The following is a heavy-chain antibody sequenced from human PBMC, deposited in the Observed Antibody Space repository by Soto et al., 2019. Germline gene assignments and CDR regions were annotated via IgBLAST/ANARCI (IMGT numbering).Heavy chain of an antibody. CDR3: ARGVAVIAARQNWFDP. J-gene: IGHJ5*02. Sequence: QLQLQESGSGLVKPSQTLSLTCAVSGGSISSGGYSWSWIRQPPGKGLEWIGYIYHSGSTYYNPSRKRQVTLSVDRSKNQFSLQLSSVTAADTAVYYGARGVAVIAARQNWFDPWGQGTLVSVSS. V-gene: IGHV4-30-2*01. CDR2: IYHSGST. D-gene: IGHD6-6*01. CDR1: GGSISSGGYS.